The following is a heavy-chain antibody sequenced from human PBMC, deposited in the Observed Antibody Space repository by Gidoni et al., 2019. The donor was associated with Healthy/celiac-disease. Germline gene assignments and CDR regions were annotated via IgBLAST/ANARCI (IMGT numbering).Heavy chain of an antibody. CDR1: GYTFTGYY. CDR3: ARDKGGRYDSSGTRDY. D-gene: IGHD3-22*01. V-gene: IGHV1-2*02. Sequence: QVQLVQSGAEVKKPGASVTVSCKASGYTFTGYYMHWVRQAPGQGLEWMGWINPNSGGTNYAQKFQGRVTMTRDTSISTAYMELSRLRSDDTAVYYCARDKGGRYDSSGTRDYWGQGTLVTVSS. CDR2: INPNSGGT. J-gene: IGHJ4*02.